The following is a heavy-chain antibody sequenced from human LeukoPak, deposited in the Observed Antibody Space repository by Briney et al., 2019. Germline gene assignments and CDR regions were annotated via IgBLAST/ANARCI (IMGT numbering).Heavy chain of an antibody. J-gene: IGHJ6*03. V-gene: IGHV4-4*08. D-gene: IGHD3-16*02. CDR2: IYTSGST. Sequence: PSETLSLTCTVSGGSISSYYWSWIRQPPGKGLEWIGYIYTSGSTNYNPSLKSRVTISVDPSKNPFSLKLSSVTAADTAVYYCARGPGGTYLSYYYYYMDVWGKGTTVTVSS. CDR1: GGSISSYY. CDR3: ARGPGGTYLSYYYYYMDV.